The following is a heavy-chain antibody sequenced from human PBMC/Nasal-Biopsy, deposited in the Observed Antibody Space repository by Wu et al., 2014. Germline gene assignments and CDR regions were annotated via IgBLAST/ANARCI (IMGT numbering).Heavy chain of an antibody. CDR2: ISNSSFTI. Sequence: LRLSCAASGFTFSNYGMNWVRQAPGKGLEWVSYISNSSFTIYYADSMKGRFTISRDNARNSLYLQMNSLRAEDTAVYYCARIFCSSATCSMSYFDPWGPGTLVTVSS. CDR3: ARIFCSSATCSMSYFDP. D-gene: IGHD2-2*01. J-gene: IGHJ5*02. CDR1: GFTFSNYG. V-gene: IGHV3-48*01.